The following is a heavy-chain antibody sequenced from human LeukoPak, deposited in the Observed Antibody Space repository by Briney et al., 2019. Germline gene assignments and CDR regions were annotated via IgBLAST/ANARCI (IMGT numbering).Heavy chain of an antibody. CDR1: GGSINSY. CDR3: ARDSGTTGEVKFDP. CDR2: ISGSGAI. Sequence: SETLSLTCTVSGGSINSYWSWIRQPAGKGLEWIGRISGSGAITYNPALQSRLTISIDTSKNQFSLKLMSVTAADTAVYYCARDSGTTGEVKFDPWGQGTLVTVSS. V-gene: IGHV4-4*07. J-gene: IGHJ5*02. D-gene: IGHD3-10*01.